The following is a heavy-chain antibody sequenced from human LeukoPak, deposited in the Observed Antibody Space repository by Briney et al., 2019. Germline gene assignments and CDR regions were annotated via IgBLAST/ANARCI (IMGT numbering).Heavy chain of an antibody. J-gene: IGHJ3*02. CDR2: IYYSGST. D-gene: IGHD6-25*01. CDR1: GGSISSYY. Sequence: PSETLSLTCTVSGGSISSYYRSWIRQPPGKGLEWIGYIYYSGSTNYKPSLKSRVTISVDTSKNQISLNLRSVTAADTAVYYCARHSGRGNAFDIWGQGTRVTVSS. CDR3: ARHSGRGNAFDI. V-gene: IGHV4-59*08.